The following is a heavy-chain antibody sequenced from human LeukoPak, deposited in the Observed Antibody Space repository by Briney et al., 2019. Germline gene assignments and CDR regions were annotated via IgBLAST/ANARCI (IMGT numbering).Heavy chain of an antibody. CDR1: GFTFSSYW. CDR2: IKKDGSEK. D-gene: IGHD6-13*01. V-gene: IGHV3-7*03. Sequence: GGSLRLSCAVSGFTFSSYWMTWVRQAPGKGLEWVANIKKDGSEKYYVDSVKGRFTISRDNSKDSLFLQMNSLTTEDTALYYCAKDGGSNNWYRFDYWGQGTLVTVSS. J-gene: IGHJ4*02. CDR3: AKDGGSNNWYRFDY.